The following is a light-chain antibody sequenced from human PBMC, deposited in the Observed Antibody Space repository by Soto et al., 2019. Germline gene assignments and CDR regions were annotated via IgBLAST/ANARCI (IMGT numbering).Light chain of an antibody. V-gene: IGKV1-39*01. J-gene: IGKJ3*01. CDR2: AAS. CDR3: LQGYSTPG. Sequence: DIQMTQSPSSLSASVGDRVTITCRASQSISSYLNWYQQKPGKAPKLLIYAASSLQSGVPSRFSGSGSGTDFTLTISSLEPEDFATYYCLQGYSTPGFGPGTKVDIK. CDR1: QSISSY.